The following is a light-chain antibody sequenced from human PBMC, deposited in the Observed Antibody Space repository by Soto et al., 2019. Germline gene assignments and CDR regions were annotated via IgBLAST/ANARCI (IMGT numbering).Light chain of an antibody. CDR1: SSDVGGYTY. CDR2: DVS. V-gene: IGLV2-14*01. CDR3: SSYTSSNTVI. Sequence: QSALTQPASVSGSPGQSIAISCTGTSSDVGGYTYVSWYQQHPGKAPKLMIYDVSARPSGVSNRFSGSKSDNTASLTISGLQAEDEAVYYCSSYTSSNTVIFGGGTKLTVL. J-gene: IGLJ2*01.